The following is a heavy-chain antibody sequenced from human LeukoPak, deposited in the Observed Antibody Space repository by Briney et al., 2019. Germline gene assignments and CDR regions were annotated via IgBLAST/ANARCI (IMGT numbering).Heavy chain of an antibody. Sequence: GGSLRLSCAASGFTFDDYGMSWVRQAPGKGLEWVSGINWNGGSTGYADSVKGRFTISRDNAKNSLYLQMNSLRAEDTALYYCARDQGEYYYYYYMDVWGKGTTVTVSS. CDR3: ARDQGEYYYYYYMDV. CDR2: INWNGGST. CDR1: GFTFDDYG. V-gene: IGHV3-20*04. D-gene: IGHD3-10*01. J-gene: IGHJ6*03.